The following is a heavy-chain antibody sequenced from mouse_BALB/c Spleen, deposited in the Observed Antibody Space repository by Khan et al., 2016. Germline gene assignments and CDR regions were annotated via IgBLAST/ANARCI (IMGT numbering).Heavy chain of an antibody. J-gene: IGHJ1*01. V-gene: IGHV9-3-1*01. CDR2: INTYSGES. CDR1: GYTFTNYG. Sequence: QIQLVQSGPELKRPGKTVKISCKASGYTFTNYGINWVKQAPGKGLKWMGWINTYSGESTYADDFKGRFAFSLETSANNAYLQINNLKNEDTATYFCARYRYYYGSSRYFDVWGAGTTVTVSS. D-gene: IGHD1-1*01. CDR3: ARYRYYYGSSRYFDV.